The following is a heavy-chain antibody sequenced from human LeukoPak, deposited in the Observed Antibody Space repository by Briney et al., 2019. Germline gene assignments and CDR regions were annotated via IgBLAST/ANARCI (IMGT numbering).Heavy chain of an antibody. D-gene: IGHD3-16*01. CDR2: IKGTGLTT. CDR1: GFIFSDYY. Sequence: GGSLRLSCAASGFIFSDYYMAWIRQAPGKGLESISTIKGTGLTTYYADSVKGRVTISRDNDKNSLFLQMSSLRADDTAIYYCARAGELRYMDVWGKGTAVTVSS. V-gene: IGHV3-11*04. J-gene: IGHJ6*03. CDR3: ARAGELRYMDV.